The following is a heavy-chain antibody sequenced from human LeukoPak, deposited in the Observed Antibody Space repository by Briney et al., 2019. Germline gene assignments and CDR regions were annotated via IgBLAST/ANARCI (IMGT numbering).Heavy chain of an antibody. Sequence: GASVKVSCKASGYTFTGYYMHWVRQAPGQGLEWMGRINPNSGGTNYAQKFQGRVTMTRDTSISTAYMELSRLRSDDTAVYYCARSKAGTLLDFDYWGQGTLVTVSS. D-gene: IGHD1-1*01. CDR3: ARSKAGTLLDFDY. CDR2: INPNSGGT. V-gene: IGHV1-2*06. J-gene: IGHJ4*02. CDR1: GYTFTGYY.